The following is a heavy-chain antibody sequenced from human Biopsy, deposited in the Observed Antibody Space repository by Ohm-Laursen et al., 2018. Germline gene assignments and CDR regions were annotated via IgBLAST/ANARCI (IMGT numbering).Heavy chain of an antibody. CDR2: ITWNSGTI. J-gene: IGHJ2*01. Sequence: SLRLSCTASGFISDDYAMHWVRQAPGKGLEWVSSITWNSGTIDYADSVKGRFTISRDNAKNSLYLQMNSLRAGDTALYYCAKARVAIRYFDIWGRGTLVTVSS. D-gene: IGHD2-15*01. CDR3: AKARVAIRYFDI. V-gene: IGHV3-9*02. CDR1: GFISDDYA.